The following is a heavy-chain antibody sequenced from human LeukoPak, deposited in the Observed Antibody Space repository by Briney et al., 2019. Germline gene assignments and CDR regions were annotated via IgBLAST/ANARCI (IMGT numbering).Heavy chain of an antibody. J-gene: IGHJ4*02. CDR1: GFTFRNYW. D-gene: IGHD6-19*01. Sequence: GGSLRLSCAASGFTFRNYWISWVRQAPGTGLEWVANIKQDGSDRNYVTSVRGRFTISRDNAESSLYLQMNSLRVEDTAVYYCVRNLAVAGTCFDSWGQGTLVTVSS. CDR2: IKQDGSDR. CDR3: VRNLAVAGTCFDS. V-gene: IGHV3-7*03.